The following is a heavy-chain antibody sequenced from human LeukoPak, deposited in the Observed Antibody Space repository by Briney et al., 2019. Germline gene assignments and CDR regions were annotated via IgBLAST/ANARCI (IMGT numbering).Heavy chain of an antibody. V-gene: IGHV3-23*01. CDR1: GFPFSSYN. J-gene: IGHJ3*02. CDR2: ISVSGGST. CDR3: AKDRRITMIAVVITHDAFDI. D-gene: IGHD3-22*01. Sequence: PGGSLRLSCAASGFPFSSYNMNWVRQAPGKGLEWVSAISVSGGSTYYADSVKGRFTISRDNSKNTLYLQMNSLRAEDTAVYYCAKDRRITMIAVVITHDAFDIWGPGTMVTVSS.